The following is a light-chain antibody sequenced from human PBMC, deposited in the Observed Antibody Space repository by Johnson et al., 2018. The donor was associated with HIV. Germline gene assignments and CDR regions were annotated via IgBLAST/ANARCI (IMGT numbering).Light chain of an antibody. CDR2: ENN. CDR1: SSNIGNNY. J-gene: IGLJ1*01. CDR3: GTWDSSLSVFV. Sequence: QSVLTQPPSVSAAPGQKVTISCSGSSSNIGNNYVSWYQQFPGTAPKLLIYENNKRPSGIPDLFSDSQSGTSATLAITGLQTGDEADYYCGTWDSSLSVFVFGTGTMVSVL. V-gene: IGLV1-51*02.